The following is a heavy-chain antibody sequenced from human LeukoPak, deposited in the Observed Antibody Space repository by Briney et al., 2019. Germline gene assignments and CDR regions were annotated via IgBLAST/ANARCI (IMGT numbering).Heavy chain of an antibody. Sequence: GASVKVSCKASGYTFTSYYMHWVRQAPGQGLEWMGIINPSGGSTSYAQKFQGRVTMTRDMSTSTVYMELSSLRSEDTAVYYCAISTSLLGYYYYYMDVWGKGTTVTVSS. CDR2: INPSGGST. CDR1: GYTFTSYY. V-gene: IGHV1-46*01. J-gene: IGHJ6*03. D-gene: IGHD2-2*01. CDR3: AISTSLLGYYYYYMDV.